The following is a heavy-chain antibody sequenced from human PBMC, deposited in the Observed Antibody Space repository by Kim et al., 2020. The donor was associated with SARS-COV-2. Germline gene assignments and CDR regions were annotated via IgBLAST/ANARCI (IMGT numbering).Heavy chain of an antibody. V-gene: IGHV4-34*01. D-gene: IGHD3-9*01. Sequence: SETLSLTCAVYGGSFSGYYWSWIRQPPGKGLEWIGEINHSGSTNYNPSLKSRVTISVDTSKNQFSLKLSSVTAADTAVYYCARGTGVLRYFDWLSAGYYFDYWGQGTLVTGSS. J-gene: IGHJ4*02. CDR2: INHSGST. CDR1: GGSFSGYY. CDR3: ARGTGVLRYFDWLSAGYYFDY.